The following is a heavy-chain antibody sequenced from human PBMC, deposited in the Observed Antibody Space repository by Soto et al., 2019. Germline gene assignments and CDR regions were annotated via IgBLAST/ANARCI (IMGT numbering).Heavy chain of an antibody. CDR2: INHSGST. D-gene: IGHD6-13*01. CDR1: GGSFSGYY. CDR3: ARGGRSSW. V-gene: IGHV4-34*01. Sequence: PSETLSLTCAVYGGSFSGYYWSWIRQPPRKGLEWIGEINHSGSTNYHPSLKSRVNLSVDTSKNQFSLKLTSVPAADTAVYYCARGGRSSWWGQGTLVTV. J-gene: IGHJ4*02.